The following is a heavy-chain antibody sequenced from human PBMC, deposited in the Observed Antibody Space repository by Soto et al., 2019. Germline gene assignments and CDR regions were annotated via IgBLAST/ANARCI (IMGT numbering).Heavy chain of an antibody. V-gene: IGHV3-23*01. Sequence: GGSLRLSCVASGFTFENYAMSWVRQAPGKGLEWVSAISGSGGTTYYSDSVKGRFTISRDNTKNTVYLQMNDLRVEDAAEYFCAKDSWAIFGVPAGEYYAMDVWGQGTTVTVSS. D-gene: IGHD3-3*01. CDR2: ISGSGGTT. CDR1: GFTFENYA. J-gene: IGHJ6*02. CDR3: AKDSWAIFGVPAGEYYAMDV.